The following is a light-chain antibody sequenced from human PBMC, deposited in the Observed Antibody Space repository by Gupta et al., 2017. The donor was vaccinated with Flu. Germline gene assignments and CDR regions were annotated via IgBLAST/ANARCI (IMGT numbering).Light chain of an antibody. Sequence: DIVITQSPLSLPVTPGEPSSISCRSSQSLLHSNGYNYVDWYRQKPGQSPQLLIYLGSNRASGVPDRFSGSGSGTDFTLKISSVEAEDVVVYYCRQALQTPLTFGGGTKVEIK. CDR2: LGS. J-gene: IGKJ4*01. V-gene: IGKV2-28*01. CDR3: RQALQTPLT. CDR1: QSLLHSNGYNY.